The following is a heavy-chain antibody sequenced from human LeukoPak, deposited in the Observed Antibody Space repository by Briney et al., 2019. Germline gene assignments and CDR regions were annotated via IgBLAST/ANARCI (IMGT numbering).Heavy chain of an antibody. CDR3: ARDVFHSSPEYYFDY. Sequence: GGSLRLSCAASGFTFSSYAMHWVRQAPGKGLEWVAVISYDGSNKYYADSVKGRFTISRDNSKNTLYLQMNSLRAEDTAVYYCARDVFHSSPEYYFDYWGQGTLVTVSS. V-gene: IGHV3-30-3*01. J-gene: IGHJ4*02. D-gene: IGHD6-13*01. CDR2: ISYDGSNK. CDR1: GFTFSSYA.